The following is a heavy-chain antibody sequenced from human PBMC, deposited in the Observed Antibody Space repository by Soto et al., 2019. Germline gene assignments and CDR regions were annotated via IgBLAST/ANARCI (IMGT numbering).Heavy chain of an antibody. D-gene: IGHD6-25*01. CDR3: QTVATGRNDGFAP. Sequence: EVQLVESGGGLGQPGGSLRLSCAASGFTFSTYYMHWVRQAPGKGLVWVSRINSDGSRTNYADSVKGRFTTFRDNAKKHLYLQLNSLTPEDAAVYYCQTVATGRNDGFAPGGQGTRVTLSS. CDR2: INSDGSRT. CDR1: GFTFSTYY. J-gene: IGHJ5*02. V-gene: IGHV3-74*01.